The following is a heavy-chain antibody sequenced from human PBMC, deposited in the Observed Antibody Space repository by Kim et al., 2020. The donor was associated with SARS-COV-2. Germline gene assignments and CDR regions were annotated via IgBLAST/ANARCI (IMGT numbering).Heavy chain of an antibody. CDR2: ISGSGGST. D-gene: IGHD1-26*01. CDR1: GFTFSSYA. J-gene: IGHJ4*02. V-gene: IGHV3-23*01. CDR3: AKEGGVVGATRSYYFDY. Sequence: GGSLRLSCAASGFTFSSYAMSWVRQAPGKGLEWVSAISGSGGSTYYADSVKGRFTISRDNSKNTLYLQMNSLRAEDTAVYYCAKEGGVVGATRSYYFDYWGQGTLVTVSS.